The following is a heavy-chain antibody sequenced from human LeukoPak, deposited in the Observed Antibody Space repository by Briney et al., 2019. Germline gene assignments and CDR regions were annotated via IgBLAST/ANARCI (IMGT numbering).Heavy chain of an antibody. V-gene: IGHV1-69*05. Sequence: GSSVKVSCKASGGTFSSYAISWVRQAPGQGLEWMGGIIPIFGTANFAQKFQGRVTITTDESTSTAYMELSSLRSEDTAVYYCASSDCSSTSCYQEQNQFDYWGQGTLVTVSS. CDR2: IIPIFGTA. D-gene: IGHD2-2*01. CDR1: GGTFSSYA. CDR3: ASSDCSSTSCYQEQNQFDY. J-gene: IGHJ4*02.